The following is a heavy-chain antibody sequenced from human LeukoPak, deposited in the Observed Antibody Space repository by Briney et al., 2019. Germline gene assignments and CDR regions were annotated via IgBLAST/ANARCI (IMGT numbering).Heavy chain of an antibody. D-gene: IGHD3-10*01. CDR2: ISGSGGST. V-gene: IGHV3-23*01. J-gene: IGHJ4*02. Sequence: GGSLRLSCAASAFTFSSYAMNWVRQAPGRGLEWVSAISGSGGSTHYADSVKGRFTISRDNSKNTLYLQMNSLRAEDTAVYYCAKGSLWGGRYYFDYWGQGTLVTVSS. CDR3: AKGSLWGGRYYFDY. CDR1: AFTFSSYA.